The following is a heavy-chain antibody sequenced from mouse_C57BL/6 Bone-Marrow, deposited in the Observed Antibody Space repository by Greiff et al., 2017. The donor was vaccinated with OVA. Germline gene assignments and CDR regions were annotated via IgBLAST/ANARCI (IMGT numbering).Heavy chain of an antibody. CDR1: GFTFSSYA. J-gene: IGHJ4*01. Sequence: EVQLVESGEGLVKPGGSLKLSCAASGFTFSSYAMSWVRQTPEKRLEWVAYISRGGDCIYYADTLKGRSTISIDNARTPPYLQMSSLKSEDTAMYYCTRVQLFLRYGDYWGQGTSVTVSS. CDR3: TRVQLFLRYGDY. D-gene: IGHD1-1*01. V-gene: IGHV5-9-1*02. CDR2: ISRGGDCI.